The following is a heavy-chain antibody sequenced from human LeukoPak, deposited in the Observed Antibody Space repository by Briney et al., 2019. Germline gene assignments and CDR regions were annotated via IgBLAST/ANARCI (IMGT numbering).Heavy chain of an antibody. CDR2: ISYSGSS. D-gene: IGHD5-24*01. CDR3: ARDPGRWQQLGYFDY. Sequence: PSETLSLTCTVSGGSVSNGSYYWSWIRQPPGKRLEWIGYISYSGSSNYNPFLKRRLTISVDMSKNQFSLKLNSVTAADTAVYYCARDPGRWQQLGYFDYWSQGTLVTVSS. CDR1: GGSVSNGSYY. V-gene: IGHV4-61*01. J-gene: IGHJ4*02.